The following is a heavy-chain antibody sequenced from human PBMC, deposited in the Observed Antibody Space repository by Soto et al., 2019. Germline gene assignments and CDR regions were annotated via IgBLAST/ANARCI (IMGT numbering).Heavy chain of an antibody. V-gene: IGHV3-48*02. CDR3: AGSDIVLVPAAIYGMDV. J-gene: IGHJ6*02. Sequence: GWSVRLSGAAAGFVFISDSMNWVRQAPGKGLEWVSYISSSSSTIDYADSVKGRFTISRDNAKNSLYLQMNSLRDEDTAVYYCAGSDIVLVPAAIYGMDVWGQGTTVTVSS. CDR1: GFVFISDS. D-gene: IGHD2-2*01. CDR2: ISSSSSTI.